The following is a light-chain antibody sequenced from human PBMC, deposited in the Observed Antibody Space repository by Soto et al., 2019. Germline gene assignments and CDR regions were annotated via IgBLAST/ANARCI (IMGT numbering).Light chain of an antibody. CDR1: NSDVGNYNY. J-gene: IGLJ2*01. V-gene: IGLV2-8*01. CDR2: EVT. Sequence: QSALTQPPSASGSPGQSVTISCTGTNSDVGNYNYVSWYRQYPGKAPKLMIYEVTKRPAGVPDRLSGSKFGNTASLTVSGLQAEDEATYYCSSYAGNNNFVVFGGGTKLTVL. CDR3: SSYAGNNNFVV.